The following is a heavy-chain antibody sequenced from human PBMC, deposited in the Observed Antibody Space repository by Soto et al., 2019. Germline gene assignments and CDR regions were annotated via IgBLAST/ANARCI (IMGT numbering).Heavy chain of an antibody. CDR3: ARPRRDGYNLGFVYFDY. CDR2: IIPIFGTA. CDR1: GGTFSSYA. D-gene: IGHD5-12*01. Sequence: QVQLVQSGAEVKKPGSSVKVSCKASGGTFSSYAISWVRQAPVQGLEWMGGIIPIFGTANYAQKFQGRVTITADDSTSTASMELSSLRSEDTAVYYCARPRRDGYNLGFVYFDYWGQGTLVTVSS. V-gene: IGHV1-69*01. J-gene: IGHJ4*02.